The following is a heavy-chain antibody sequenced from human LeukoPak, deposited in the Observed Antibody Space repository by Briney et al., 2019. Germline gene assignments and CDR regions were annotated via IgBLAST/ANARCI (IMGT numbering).Heavy chain of an antibody. CDR1: GGSFSGYY. Sequence: SETLSLTCAVYGGSFSGYYWSWIRQPPGKGLEWIGEINHSGSTNYNPSLKSRVTISVDTSKNQFSLKLSSVTAADTAVYYCARGARRLQRAPFDYWGQGTLVTVSS. V-gene: IGHV4-34*01. CDR2: INHSGST. CDR3: ARGARRLQRAPFDY. D-gene: IGHD5-24*01. J-gene: IGHJ4*02.